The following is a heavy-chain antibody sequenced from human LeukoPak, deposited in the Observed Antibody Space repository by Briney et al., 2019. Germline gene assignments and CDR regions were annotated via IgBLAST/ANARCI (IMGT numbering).Heavy chain of an antibody. CDR2: IYHSGST. D-gene: IGHD4-17*01. Sequence: KPSETLSLTCAVSGGSISSGGYSWSWIRQPPGKGLEWIGYIYHSGSTYYNPSLKSRVTISVDRSKNQFSLKLSSVTAADTAVYYCARITGEYEDWFDPWGQGTLVAVSS. V-gene: IGHV4-30-2*01. J-gene: IGHJ5*02. CDR3: ARITGEYEDWFDP. CDR1: GGSISSGGYS.